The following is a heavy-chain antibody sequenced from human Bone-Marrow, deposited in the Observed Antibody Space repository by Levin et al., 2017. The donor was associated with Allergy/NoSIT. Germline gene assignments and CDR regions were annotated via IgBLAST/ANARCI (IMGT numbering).Heavy chain of an antibody. J-gene: IGHJ4*02. CDR1: GFTFSTYA. D-gene: IGHD2-21*02. V-gene: IGHV3-23*01. CDR2: ISGSGGST. CDR3: AKAPASVVVTATQKGYYFDF. Sequence: GGSLRLSCAASGFTFSTYAMSWVRQAPGRGLEWVSGISGSGGSTYYADSVKGRFTISRDNSKNTLYLQMNSLRAEDTAVYYCAKAPASVVVTATQKGYYFDFWGQGTLVTVSS.